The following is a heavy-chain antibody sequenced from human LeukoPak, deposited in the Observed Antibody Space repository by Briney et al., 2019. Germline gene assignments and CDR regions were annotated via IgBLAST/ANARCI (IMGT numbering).Heavy chain of an antibody. D-gene: IGHD5-18*01. CDR2: IYYSGST. CDR1: GGSISFYY. CDR3: ARGSRGYSYGPLYYFDY. Sequence: SETLSLTCTVSGGSISFYYWSWIRQPPGKGLQWIGYIYYSGSTIYNPSLKSRVTISVDTSKNQFSLKLSSVTAADTAVYYCARGSRGYSYGPLYYFDYWGQGTLVTVSS. V-gene: IGHV4-59*01. J-gene: IGHJ4*02.